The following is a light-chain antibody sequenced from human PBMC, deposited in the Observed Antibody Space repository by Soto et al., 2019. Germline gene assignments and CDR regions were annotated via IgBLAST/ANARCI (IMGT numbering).Light chain of an antibody. V-gene: IGLV2-11*01. Sequence: QSALTQPRSVSGSPGQSVTISRTGTSSDVGGYTYVSWYQQHPGKAPKHMIYDVSKRPSGVPDRFSGSKSGNTASLTISGLQAEDEADYYCCSYAGSYTFLHWVFGGGTKLTVL. CDR3: CSYAGSYTFLHWV. J-gene: IGLJ3*02. CDR2: DVS. CDR1: SSDVGGYTY.